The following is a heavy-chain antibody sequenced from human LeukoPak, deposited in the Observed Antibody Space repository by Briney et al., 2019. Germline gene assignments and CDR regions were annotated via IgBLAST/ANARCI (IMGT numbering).Heavy chain of an antibody. V-gene: IGHV3-49*03. J-gene: IGHJ4*02. CDR1: GFTFGDYA. D-gene: IGHD4-17*01. Sequence: PGGSLRLSCTASGFTFGDYAMSWFRQAPGKGLEWVGFIRSKAYGGTTEYAASVKGRFTISRDDSKSIAYLQMNSLKTEDTAVYYCTRDGMRYGDYGGYYWGQGTLVTVSS. CDR2: IRSKAYGGTT. CDR3: TRDGMRYGDYGGYY.